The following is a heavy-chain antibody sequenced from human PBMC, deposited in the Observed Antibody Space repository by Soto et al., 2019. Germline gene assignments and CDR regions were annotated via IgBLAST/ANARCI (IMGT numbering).Heavy chain of an antibody. J-gene: IGHJ4*02. D-gene: IGHD2-2*01. Sequence: PGGSLRLSCAASGFTFSSYAMNWVRQAPGKGLEWVSAISGSGGSTYYADSVKGRFTISRDNSKNTLYLQMNSLRAEDTAVYYCESSTSRREFDSWGQGTLVTVSS. CDR3: ESSTSRREFDS. V-gene: IGHV3-23*01. CDR2: ISGSGGST. CDR1: GFTFSSYA.